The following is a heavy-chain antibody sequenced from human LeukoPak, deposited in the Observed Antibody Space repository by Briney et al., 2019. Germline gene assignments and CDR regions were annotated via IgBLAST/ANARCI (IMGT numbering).Heavy chain of an antibody. J-gene: IGHJ5*02. CDR3: AKDSRYDSSGYYES. CDR2: ISWNSGSI. D-gene: IGHD3-22*01. CDR1: GFTFDDYA. Sequence: PGGSLRLSCAASGFTFDDYAMHWVRQAPGKGLEWVSGISWNSGSIGYADSVKGRITISRDNAKNSLYLQMNSLRAEDMALYYCAKDSRYDSSGYYESWGQGTLVTVSS. V-gene: IGHV3-9*03.